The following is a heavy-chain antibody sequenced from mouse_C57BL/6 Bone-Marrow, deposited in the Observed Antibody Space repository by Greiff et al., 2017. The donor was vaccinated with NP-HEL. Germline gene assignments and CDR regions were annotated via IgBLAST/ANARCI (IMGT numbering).Heavy chain of an antibody. Sequence: VKLMESGAELARPGASVKMSCKASGYTFTSYTMHWVKQRPGQGLEWIGYINPSSGYTKYNQKFKDKATLTADKSSSTAYMQLSSLTSEDSAVYYCARVGPYWYFDVWGTGTTVTVSS. J-gene: IGHJ1*03. CDR1: GYTFTSYT. CDR3: ARVGPYWYFDV. CDR2: INPSSGYT. V-gene: IGHV1-4*01. D-gene: IGHD4-1*01.